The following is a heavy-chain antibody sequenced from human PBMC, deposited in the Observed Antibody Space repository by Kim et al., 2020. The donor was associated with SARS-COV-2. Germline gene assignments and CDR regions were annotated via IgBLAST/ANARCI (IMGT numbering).Heavy chain of an antibody. CDR2: IKSKTDGGTT. CDR3: TIDTDYYDSSAFDP. J-gene: IGHJ5*02. D-gene: IGHD3-22*01. Sequence: GGSLRLSCAASGFTFSNAWMSWVRQAPGKGLEWVGRIKSKTDGGTTDYAAPMKGRFTISRDDSKNTLYLQMNSLKTEDTAVYYCTIDTDYYDSSAFDPWGQGTLVTVSS. CDR1: GFTFSNAW. V-gene: IGHV3-15*01.